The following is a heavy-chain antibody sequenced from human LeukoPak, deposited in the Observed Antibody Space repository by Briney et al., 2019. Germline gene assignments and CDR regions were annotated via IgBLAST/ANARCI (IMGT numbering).Heavy chain of an antibody. D-gene: IGHD5-24*01. CDR2: IYTSGRA. CDR1: GGSISSNY. Sequence: SETLSLTCAVSGGSISSNYWRWIRQPAGKGLEWIGRIYTSGRANYNPSLKSRVTMSVDTSKNQFSLKLSSVTASDTAVYYCARNWNGYDYNFGDAFDICGQGTMVTVSS. J-gene: IGHJ3*02. V-gene: IGHV4-4*07. CDR3: ARNWNGYDYNFGDAFDI.